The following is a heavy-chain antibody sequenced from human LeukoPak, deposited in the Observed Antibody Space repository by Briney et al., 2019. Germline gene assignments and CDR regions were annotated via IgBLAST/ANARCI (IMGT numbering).Heavy chain of an antibody. J-gene: IGHJ4*02. Sequence: GASVKVSCKASGFTFTSYYMHWVRQAPGQGLEWMGIINPSGGSTSYAQKFQGRVTMTRDMSTSTVYMELSSLRSEDTAVYYCAREGIAARRRGSRNFDYWGQGTLVTVSS. CDR2: INPSGGST. CDR3: AREGIAARRRGSRNFDY. V-gene: IGHV1-46*01. CDR1: GFTFTSYY. D-gene: IGHD6-6*01.